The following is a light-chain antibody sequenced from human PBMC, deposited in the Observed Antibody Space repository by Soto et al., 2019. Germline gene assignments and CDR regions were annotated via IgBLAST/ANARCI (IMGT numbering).Light chain of an antibody. CDR3: QQYYNIPYT. Sequence: DIVMTQSPDSLAVSLGERATINCKSSQSVLFNSNNKNYLAWYQQKPGQAPKLLIYWASTRESGVPDRFSGSGAGTDFTLTISSLQAEDVAVYYCQQYYNIPYTFGQGTKLEIK. CDR2: WAS. CDR1: QSVLFNSNNKNY. V-gene: IGKV4-1*01. J-gene: IGKJ2*01.